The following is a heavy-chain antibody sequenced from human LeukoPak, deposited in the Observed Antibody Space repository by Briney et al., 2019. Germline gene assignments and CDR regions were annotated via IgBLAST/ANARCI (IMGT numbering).Heavy chain of an antibody. J-gene: IGHJ4*02. D-gene: IGHD3-22*01. Sequence: GGSLRLSCAASGFTFSNYEMNWVRQAPGKGLDWVAYISRGGRTVDYADSVKGRFTISRDNAKNSLYLQMNSLRAEDTAVYYCARYYYDSSGYYYFDYWGQGTLVTVSS. CDR2: ISRGGRTV. CDR3: ARYYYDSSGYYYFDY. CDR1: GFTFSNYE. V-gene: IGHV3-48*03.